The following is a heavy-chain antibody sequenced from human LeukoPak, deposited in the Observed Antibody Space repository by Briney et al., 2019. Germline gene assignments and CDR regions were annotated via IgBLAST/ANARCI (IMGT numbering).Heavy chain of an antibody. CDR2: IWYDGSNK. CDR3: AKAYVDYRFDY. CDR1: GFTFSSYG. J-gene: IGHJ4*02. D-gene: IGHD4-17*01. Sequence: PGRSLRLSCAASGFTFSSYGMHWVRQAPGKGLEWVAVIWYDGSNKYYADSVKGRFTISRDNSKNTLYLQMNSLRAEDTAVYFCAKAYVDYRFDYWGQGTLVTVSS. V-gene: IGHV3-33*06.